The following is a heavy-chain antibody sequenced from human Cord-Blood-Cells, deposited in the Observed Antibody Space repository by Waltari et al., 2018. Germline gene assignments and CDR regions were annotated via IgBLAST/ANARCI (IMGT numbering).Heavy chain of an antibody. D-gene: IGHD7-27*01. CDR3: AREVNWGSDY. J-gene: IGHJ4*02. Sequence: QVQLVESGGGVVQPGRSLRLSCAASGFTFSSYGMHWVRRATGKGLEWGAVIWYDGSNKYYADSVKGRFTISRDNSKNTLYLQMNSRRAEDTAVYYCAREVNWGSDYWGQGTLVTVSS. CDR1: GFTFSSYG. CDR2: IWYDGSNK. V-gene: IGHV3-33*01.